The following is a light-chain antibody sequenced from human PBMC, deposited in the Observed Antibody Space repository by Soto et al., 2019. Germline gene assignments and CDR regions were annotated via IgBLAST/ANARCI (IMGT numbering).Light chain of an antibody. J-gene: IGLJ1*01. V-gene: IGLV2-14*03. CDR1: SSDVGDYNY. CDR3: SSYSSSGTLYV. Sequence: QSALTQPASVSGSPGQSITISCTGSSSDVGDYNYVAWYRQHPDKAPKLMIFDVSSRPSGLSNRFSGSKSGSTASLTISGLQAEDEADYFCSSYSSSGTLYVFGTGTKLTVL. CDR2: DVS.